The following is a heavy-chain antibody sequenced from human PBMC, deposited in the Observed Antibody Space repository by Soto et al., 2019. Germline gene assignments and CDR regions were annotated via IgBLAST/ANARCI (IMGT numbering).Heavy chain of an antibody. J-gene: IGHJ4*02. V-gene: IGHV4-34*01. CDR3: VRGPGGDYSPY. D-gene: IGHD4-17*01. CDR1: VGSFSGYY. CDR2: INHSGTT. Sequence: QEQLQQWGAGLLKPSETLSLTCAVYVGSFSGYYWRWIHQSPGKRLEWIGEINHSGTTNYNPSLKSRVTISVDTSKNQFSLKLTSVTAADTAVYYCVRGPGGDYSPYWGQGTLVTVSS.